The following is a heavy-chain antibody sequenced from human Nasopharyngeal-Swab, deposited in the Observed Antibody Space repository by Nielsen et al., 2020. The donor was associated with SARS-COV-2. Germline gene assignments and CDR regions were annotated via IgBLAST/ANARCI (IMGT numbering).Heavy chain of an antibody. J-gene: IGHJ6*02. CDR1: GFTFSSYA. CDR3: ARVDYGGNSFGMGV. D-gene: IGHD4-23*01. Sequence: GESLKISCAASGFTFSSYAMHWVRQAPGKGLEWVAVISYDGSNKYYADSVKGRFTISRDNSKNTLYLQMNSLRAEDTAVYYCARVDYGGNSFGMGVWGQGTTVTVSS. V-gene: IGHV3-30*04. CDR2: ISYDGSNK.